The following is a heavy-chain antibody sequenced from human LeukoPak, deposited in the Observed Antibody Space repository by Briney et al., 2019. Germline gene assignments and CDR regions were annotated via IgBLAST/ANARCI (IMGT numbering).Heavy chain of an antibody. CDR3: ARGRDCSSTSCYTHYYGMDV. Sequence: SETLSLTCTVSGGSISSSSYYWGWIRQPPGKGLEWIGSIYYSGSTYYNPSLKSRVTISVDTSKNQFSLKLSSVTAADTAVYYCARGRDCSSTSCYTHYYGMDVWGQGTTVTVSS. CDR2: IYYSGST. V-gene: IGHV4-39*01. CDR1: GGSISSSSYY. J-gene: IGHJ6*02. D-gene: IGHD2-2*02.